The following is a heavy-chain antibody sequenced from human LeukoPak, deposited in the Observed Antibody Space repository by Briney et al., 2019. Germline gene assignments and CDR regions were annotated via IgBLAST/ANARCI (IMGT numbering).Heavy chain of an antibody. Sequence: GASVKVCCKASGYTFTVYFMQWVRQAPGQVREWRGWINPNSGGTNYAQKFQGRVTMTRDTSISTAYMELSRLRSDDTAVYYCTRELNYDSSGYYFDYWGQGTLVTVSS. CDR3: TRELNYDSSGYYFDY. CDR1: GYTFTVYF. CDR2: INPNSGGT. D-gene: IGHD3-22*01. J-gene: IGHJ4*02. V-gene: IGHV1-2*02.